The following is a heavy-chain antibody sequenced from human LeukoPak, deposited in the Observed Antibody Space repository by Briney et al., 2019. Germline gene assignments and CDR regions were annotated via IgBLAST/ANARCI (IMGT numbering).Heavy chain of an antibody. CDR3: ATLKGGNSDFDY. Sequence: PSETLSLTCAVYGGSFSGYYWSWIRQPPGKGLEWIGEINHSGSTNYNPSLKSQVTISVDTSKNQFSLKLSSVTAADTAVYYCATLKGGNSDFDYWGQGTLVTVSS. J-gene: IGHJ4*02. D-gene: IGHD4-23*01. V-gene: IGHV4-34*01. CDR2: INHSGST. CDR1: GGSFSGYY.